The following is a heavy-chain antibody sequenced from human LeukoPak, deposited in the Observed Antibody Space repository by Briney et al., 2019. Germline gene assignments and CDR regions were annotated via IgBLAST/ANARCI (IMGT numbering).Heavy chain of an antibody. Sequence: PSETLSLTCTVSGGSISSYYWSWIRQPPGKGLEWIGYIYYSGSTNYNPSLKSRVTISVDTSKNQFSLKLSSVTAADTAVYYCASGPPPYCSSTSCYYYCYGMDVWGQGTTVTVSS. V-gene: IGHV4-59*08. CDR1: GGSISSYY. J-gene: IGHJ6*02. D-gene: IGHD2-2*01. CDR3: ASGPPPYCSSTSCYYYCYGMDV. CDR2: IYYSGST.